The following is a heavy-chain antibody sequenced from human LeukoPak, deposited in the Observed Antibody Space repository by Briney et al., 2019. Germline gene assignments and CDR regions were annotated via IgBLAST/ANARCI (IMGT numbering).Heavy chain of an antibody. CDR3: ARGRVYYGFSGGAFDI. V-gene: IGHV4-30-4*02. Sequence: SETLSLTCTVSGGSISSGDYYWSWIRQPPGKGLEWIGYIYYSGSTYYNPSLKSRVTISVDTSKNQFSLKLSSVTAADTAVYYCARGRVYYGFSGGAFDIWGQGTMVTVSS. J-gene: IGHJ3*02. D-gene: IGHD3-10*01. CDR1: GGSISSGDYY. CDR2: IYYSGST.